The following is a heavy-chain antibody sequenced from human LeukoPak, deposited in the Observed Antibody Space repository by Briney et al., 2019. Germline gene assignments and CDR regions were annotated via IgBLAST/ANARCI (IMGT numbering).Heavy chain of an antibody. D-gene: IGHD2-15*01. CDR2: ISYDGSDE. V-gene: IGHV3-30*18. CDR1: GFTFSAFG. Sequence: GGSLRLSCAVAGFTFSAFGLHWVRQAPGKGLEWVSIISYDGSDEYYADSMKGRFAMSRYFFQNTLYLQRNSLRAEDTAVYNCVKGVVLAAVGADTFDIWGEGTMVTVSS. J-gene: IGHJ3*02. CDR3: VKGVVLAAVGADTFDI.